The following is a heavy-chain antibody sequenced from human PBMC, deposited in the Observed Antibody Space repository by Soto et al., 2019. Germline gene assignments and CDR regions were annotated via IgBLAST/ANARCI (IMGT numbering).Heavy chain of an antibody. J-gene: IGHJ6*02. D-gene: IGHD3-10*01. CDR1: GVSFNNNS. CDR2: VSPPFRTS. CDR3: ARVLYYGSGSYSPYGMDV. Sequence: QVQLVQSGAEVKKPGSSVKVSCKTSGVSFNNNSIGWVRQAPGHGLEWMGGVSPPFRTSNYARKFQGRISITADASTGTVNMELSSLRSEDTAQYYCARVLYYGSGSYSPYGMDVWGQGTTVTVSS. V-gene: IGHV1-69*01.